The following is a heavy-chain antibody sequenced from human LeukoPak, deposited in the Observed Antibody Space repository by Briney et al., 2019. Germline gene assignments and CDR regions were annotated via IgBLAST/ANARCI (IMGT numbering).Heavy chain of an antibody. CDR3: GRETHGYCSGTTCSLGMDV. J-gene: IGHJ6*02. CDR1: GGSFSSGGFS. V-gene: IGHV4-30-2*01. CDR2: MFHNGST. Sequence: PSETLSLTCAVSGGSFSSGGFSWSWIRQPPGKGLEWIGYMFHNGSTHYSPSLQRRVTISVDRFKNQFSLRLRSVTAADTAVYYCGRETHGYCSGTTCSLGMDVWGQGTTVTVSS. D-gene: IGHD2-2*01.